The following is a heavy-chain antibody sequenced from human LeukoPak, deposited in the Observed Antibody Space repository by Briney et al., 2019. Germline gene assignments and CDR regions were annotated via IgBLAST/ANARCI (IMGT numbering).Heavy chain of an antibody. J-gene: IGHJ4*02. D-gene: IGHD3-16*02. CDR1: GYTFTSYG. V-gene: IGHV1-18*01. CDR3: AREYHDYVWGSYHYYFDY. CDR2: ISAYNGNT. Sequence: ASVKVSCKASGYTFTSYGISWVRQAPGQGLEWMGWISAYNGNTNYAQKLQGRVTMTTDTSTSTAYMELRSLRSDDTAVYYCAREYHDYVWGSYHYYFDYWGQGTLVTVSS.